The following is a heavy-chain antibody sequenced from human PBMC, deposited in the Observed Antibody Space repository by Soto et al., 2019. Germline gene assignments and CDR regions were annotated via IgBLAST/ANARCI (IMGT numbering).Heavy chain of an antibody. V-gene: IGHV3-23*01. CDR2: ITGSGGST. CDR3: AKDLEWLRFYFDY. J-gene: IGHJ4*02. Sequence: EVQLLESGGGLVQPGGSLRLSCAASGFTFSSYAMNWVRQAPGKGLEWVSAITGSGGSTYSADSVKGRFTTSRDNSKNTLYLQMNSLRAEDTAVYYCAKDLEWLRFYFDYWGQGTLVTVSS. D-gene: IGHD5-12*01. CDR1: GFTFSSYA.